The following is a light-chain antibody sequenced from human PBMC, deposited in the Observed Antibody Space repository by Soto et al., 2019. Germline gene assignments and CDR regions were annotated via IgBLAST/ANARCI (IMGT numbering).Light chain of an antibody. Sequence: DKVTSQSPATLSVSKGETASLSCRASQSAGNFLAWYQQKPGQAPRLLIYYISTRATGIPARFIGSGSGTDFTLTISSLEPEDFAVYYCQQSDTWPRTFGQGTKVDI. CDR3: QQSDTWPRT. CDR1: QSAGNF. V-gene: IGKV3D-15*01. J-gene: IGKJ1*01. CDR2: YIS.